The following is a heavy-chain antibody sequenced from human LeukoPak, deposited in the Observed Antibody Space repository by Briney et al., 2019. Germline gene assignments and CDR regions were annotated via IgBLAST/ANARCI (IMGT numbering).Heavy chain of an antibody. D-gene: IGHD1-26*01. CDR2: IYSGDNT. CDR3: ARVVSGKFYVYYLDY. CDR1: GFTVGNNY. Sequence: GGSLRLSCAASGFTVGNNYMTWVRQGPGKGLEWVSVIYSGDNTYYADSVKGRFTISRDNSKNTLYLQMNSLRAEDTAVYYCARVVSGKFYVYYLDYWGQGTLVTVSS. J-gene: IGHJ4*02. V-gene: IGHV3-53*01.